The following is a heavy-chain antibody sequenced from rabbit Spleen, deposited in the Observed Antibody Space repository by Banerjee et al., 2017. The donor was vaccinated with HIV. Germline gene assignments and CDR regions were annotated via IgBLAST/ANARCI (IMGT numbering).Heavy chain of an antibody. D-gene: IGHD7-1*01. V-gene: IGHV1S40*01. CDR2: IAGSSSGVT. CDR1: GFSFSSSDY. CDR3: ASDTGTSVSSYGMDL. J-gene: IGHJ6*01. Sequence: QSLEESGGGLVKPEGSLTLTCKASGFSFSSSDYICWVRQAPGKGLEWISCIAGSSSGVTYSATWSTCRFTISKTSSTTVTLQITRLTVADTSTYVGASDTGTSVSSYGMDLWGPGTLVTVS.